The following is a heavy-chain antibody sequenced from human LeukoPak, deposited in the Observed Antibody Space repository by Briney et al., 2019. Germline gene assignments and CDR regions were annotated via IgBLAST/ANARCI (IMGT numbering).Heavy chain of an antibody. V-gene: IGHV3-23*01. D-gene: IGHD3-22*01. J-gene: IGHJ3*02. Sequence: GGSLRLPCVASGFTFRSYALNWVRQAPGKGLEWVSAISDSGGSTYYADSVKGRFIISRDNSKNTLFLQMNSLRADDTAVYYCANREIVVEPIWGQGTMVTVSS. CDR3: ANREIVVEPI. CDR2: ISDSGGST. CDR1: GFTFRSYA.